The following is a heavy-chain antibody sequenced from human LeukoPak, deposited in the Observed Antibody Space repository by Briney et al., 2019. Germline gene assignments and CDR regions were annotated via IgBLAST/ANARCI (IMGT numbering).Heavy chain of an antibody. D-gene: IGHD2-8*01. CDR1: GFTFSSYS. CDR3: ARDSVLYCTNGVCPFDY. J-gene: IGHJ4*02. CDR2: ISSSSSYI. V-gene: IGHV3-21*01. Sequence: GGSLRLSCAASGFTFSSYSMNWVRQAPGKGLEWVSSISSSSSYIYYADSVKGRFTISRDNAKYSLYLQMNSLRAEDTAVYYCARDSVLYCTNGVCPFDYWGQGTLDTVSS.